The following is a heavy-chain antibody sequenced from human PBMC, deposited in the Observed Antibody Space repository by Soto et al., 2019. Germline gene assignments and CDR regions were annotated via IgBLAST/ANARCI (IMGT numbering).Heavy chain of an antibody. V-gene: IGHV1-3*01. D-gene: IGHD6-19*01. J-gene: IGHJ2*01. CDR2: INAGNGNT. Sequence: QVQLVQSGAEVKKPGASVKVSCKASGYTFTNYGIHWVRQAPGQRLEWMGWINAGNGNTKYSQKFQGRVIITRDTSASTAYMELSSLRYEDTAVFYCARAGYSSGWYHWYFDFWGRGTLVTVSS. CDR3: ARAGYSSGWYHWYFDF. CDR1: GYTFTNYG.